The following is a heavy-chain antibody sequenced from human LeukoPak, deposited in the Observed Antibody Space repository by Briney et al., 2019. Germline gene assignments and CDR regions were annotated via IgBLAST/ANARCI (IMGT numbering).Heavy chain of an antibody. CDR3: ARRANLLWFGELSRSNWFDP. J-gene: IGHJ5*02. D-gene: IGHD3-10*01. Sequence: PSETLSLPCTVSGDSISSSSYYWPWIRQPPGKGLEWLGRIYYSGSTYYNPSLKSRLTISVDTSKNQFSLKLSSVTAADTAVYYRARRANLLWFGELSRSNWFDPWGQGTLVTVSS. CDR1: GDSISSSSYY. CDR2: IYYSGST. V-gene: IGHV4-39*01.